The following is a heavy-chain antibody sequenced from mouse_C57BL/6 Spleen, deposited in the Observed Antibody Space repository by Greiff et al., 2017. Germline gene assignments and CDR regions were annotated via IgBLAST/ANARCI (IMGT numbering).Heavy chain of an antibody. CDR1: GFTFSSYA. D-gene: IGHD1-1*01. V-gene: IGHV5-4*03. CDR2: ISDGGSYT. Sequence: DVMLVESGGGLVKPGGSLKLSCAASGFTFSSYAMSWVRQTPEKRLEWVATISDGGSYTYYPDNVKGRCTISRDNAKNNLYLQMSHLKSEDTAMYYCARGEDYYGSSPAWFAYWGQGTLVTVSA. J-gene: IGHJ3*01. CDR3: ARGEDYYGSSPAWFAY.